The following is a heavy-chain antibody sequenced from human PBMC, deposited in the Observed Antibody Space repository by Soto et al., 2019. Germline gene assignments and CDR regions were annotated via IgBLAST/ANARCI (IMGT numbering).Heavy chain of an antibody. V-gene: IGHV3-9*01. CDR1: GFTFDDYA. J-gene: IGHJ4*02. Sequence: PGGSLRLSCAASGFTFDDYAMHWVRQAPGKGLEWVSGSGSIGYADSVKGRFTISRDNAKNSLYLQMNSLRAEDTALYYCAKDIAELGYFDYWGQGTLVTVSS. CDR2: SGSI. D-gene: IGHD7-27*01. CDR3: AKDIAELGYFDY.